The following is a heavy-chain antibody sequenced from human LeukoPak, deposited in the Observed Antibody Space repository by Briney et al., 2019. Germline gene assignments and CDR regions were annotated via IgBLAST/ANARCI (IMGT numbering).Heavy chain of an antibody. D-gene: IGHD2-15*01. CDR2: IYHSGST. CDR1: GGSISSGGYS. J-gene: IGHJ6*04. CDR3: AGARRGSNTYYYGMDV. V-gene: IGHV4-30-2*01. Sequence: SETLSLTCAVSGGSISSGGYSWSWVRQPPGTGLEWIGYIYHSGSTYYNPSLKSRVTISVDRSKNQFSLKLSSVTAADTAVYYCAGARRGSNTYYYGMDVWGKGTTVTVSS.